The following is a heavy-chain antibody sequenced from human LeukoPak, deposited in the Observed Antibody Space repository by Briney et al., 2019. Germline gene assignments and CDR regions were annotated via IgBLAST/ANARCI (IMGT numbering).Heavy chain of an antibody. D-gene: IGHD2-21*02. Sequence: GGSLRLSCAASGFTFSSYAMSWVRQAPGKGLEWVGFIRSKAYGGTTEYAASVKGRFTISRDDSKSIAYLQMNSLKTEDTAVYYCTRDPELGVTQVSYYFDYWGQGTLVTVSS. CDR3: TRDPELGVTQVSYYFDY. CDR2: IRSKAYGGTT. CDR1: GFTFSSYA. V-gene: IGHV3-49*04. J-gene: IGHJ4*02.